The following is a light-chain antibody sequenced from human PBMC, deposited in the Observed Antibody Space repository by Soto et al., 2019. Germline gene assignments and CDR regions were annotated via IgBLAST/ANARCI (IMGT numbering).Light chain of an antibody. CDR2: EVN. CDR3: SSYAGSSNVV. CDR1: RSDIGLYNY. J-gene: IGLJ2*01. Sequence: QSVLTQPPSASGSPGQSVTISCTGTRSDIGLYNYVSWYQQHPGKAPKLMIYEVNKRPSGVPDRFSGSKSGNTASLTVSGLQAEDEADYYCSSYAGSSNVVFGGGTKLTVL. V-gene: IGLV2-8*01.